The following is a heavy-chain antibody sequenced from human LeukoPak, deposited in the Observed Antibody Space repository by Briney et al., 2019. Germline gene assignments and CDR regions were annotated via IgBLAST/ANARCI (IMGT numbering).Heavy chain of an antibody. V-gene: IGHV3-64D*09. J-gene: IGHJ4*02. CDR2: ISSNGVNT. CDR1: GLTFSSYA. CDR3: VCPESGYSSVYDY. Sequence: GGSLRLSCSASGLTFSSYAMHWVRQAPGKGLEYVSAISSNGVNTYYADSVKGRFTIARDNSKNTLYLEMSSLRAEDTAVYYCVCPESGYSSVYDYWGQGTLVTVSS. D-gene: IGHD5-18*01.